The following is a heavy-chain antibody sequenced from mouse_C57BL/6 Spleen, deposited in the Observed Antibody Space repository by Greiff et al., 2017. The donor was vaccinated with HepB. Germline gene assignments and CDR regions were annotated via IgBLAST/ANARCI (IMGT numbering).Heavy chain of an antibody. CDR1: GYAFSSSW. V-gene: IGHV1-82*01. CDR2: IYPGDGDT. D-gene: IGHD3-2*02. J-gene: IGHJ2*01. Sequence: QVQLQQSGPELVKPGASVKISCKASGYAFSSSWMNWVKQRPGKGLEWIGRIYPGDGDTNYNGKFKGKATLTADKSSSTAYMQLSSLTSEDSAVYFCARVRTAQATFDYWGQGTTLTVSS. CDR3: ARVRTAQATFDY.